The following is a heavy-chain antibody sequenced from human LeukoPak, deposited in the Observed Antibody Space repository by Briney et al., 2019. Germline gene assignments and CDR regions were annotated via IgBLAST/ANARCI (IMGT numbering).Heavy chain of an antibody. D-gene: IGHD3-3*01. CDR3: ARSDVDYDFWSGYDY. CDR1: GVSISSGGYS. V-gene: IGHV4-30-2*02. J-gene: IGHJ4*02. CDR2: IYDSGST. Sequence: TASETLSLTCAVSGVSISSGGYSWSWIRQPPGKGLEWIGYIYDSGSTYYNPSLKSRVTISLDRSKNQFSLKLSSVTAADTAVYYCARSDVDYDFWSGYDYWGQGTLVTVSS.